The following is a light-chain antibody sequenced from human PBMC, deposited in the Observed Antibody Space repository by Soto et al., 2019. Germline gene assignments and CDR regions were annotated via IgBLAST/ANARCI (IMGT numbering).Light chain of an antibody. CDR2: DAS. Sequence: EIVLTQSPATLSLSPGERATLSCRASQSVSSYVAGYQQKPGQAPRLLIYDASNRATGIPARFSGSGSGTDFTLTISSLEPEDFAVYYCQQRSNWPLTFGPGTKVDIK. CDR3: QQRSNWPLT. V-gene: IGKV3-11*01. CDR1: QSVSSY. J-gene: IGKJ3*01.